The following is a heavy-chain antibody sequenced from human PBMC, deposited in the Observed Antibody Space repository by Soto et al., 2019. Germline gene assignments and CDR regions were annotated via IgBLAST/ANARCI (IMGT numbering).Heavy chain of an antibody. J-gene: IGHJ3*02. CDR3: ASGRRALVTDAFDI. D-gene: IGHD1-1*01. Sequence: QVQLVQSGAEVKKPGSSVKVSCKASGGTFSSYTISWVRQAPGQGLEWMGRIIPILGIANYAQKFQGRVTITADKSTSTAYMELSRLRSEDTAVYYCASGRRALVTDAFDIWGQGTMVTVSS. CDR1: GGTFSSYT. CDR2: IIPILGIA. V-gene: IGHV1-69*02.